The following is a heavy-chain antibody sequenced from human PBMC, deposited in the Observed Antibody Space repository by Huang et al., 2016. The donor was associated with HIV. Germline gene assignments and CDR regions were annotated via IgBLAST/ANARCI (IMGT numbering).Heavy chain of an antibody. CDR1: AGTVSRHC. CDR2: IYYSGN. Sequence: QVQLQESGPGLVKPSETLSLTCTVSAGTVSRHCWSWIRQPPGKGLEWTGSIYYSGNKYNPSLENRVTISVDTSKNQFSLKLSSVTAADTAVYYCARVSIAYSYADFDYWGQGTLVTVSS. CDR3: ARVSIAYSYADFDY. V-gene: IGHV4-59*02. J-gene: IGHJ4*02. D-gene: IGHD5-18*01.